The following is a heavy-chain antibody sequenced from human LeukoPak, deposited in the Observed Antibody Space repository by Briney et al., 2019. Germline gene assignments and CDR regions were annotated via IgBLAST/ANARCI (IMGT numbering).Heavy chain of an antibody. CDR1: GYTLTELS. CDR2: INTKTEKT. V-gene: IGHV7-4-1*01. Sequence: ASVKVSCKVSGYTLTELSMHWVRQAPGKGLEWMGWINTKTEKTTYAQAFTGRFVFSLDTSVSTAYLQIDSLQADDTAVYYCARTVTTRLFYFDYWGQGSLVTVSS. J-gene: IGHJ4*02. D-gene: IGHD4-11*01. CDR3: ARTVTTRLFYFDY.